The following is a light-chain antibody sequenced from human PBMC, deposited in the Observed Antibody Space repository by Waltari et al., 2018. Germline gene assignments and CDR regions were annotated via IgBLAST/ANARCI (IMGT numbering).Light chain of an antibody. V-gene: IGLV1-51*01. J-gene: IGLJ2*01. CDR3: GSWDTSLNLGA. CDR1: NFNVGNTY. CDR2: DVN. Sequence: QSLLTQPPSVSAAPGQKVTISCAGGNFNVGNTYVSLSQVFPGTAPSLLIYDVNKRPSGIPDRCSGSKSCTSATLEITGLQTGDEALYYCGSWDTSLNLGAFGGGTQLTVL.